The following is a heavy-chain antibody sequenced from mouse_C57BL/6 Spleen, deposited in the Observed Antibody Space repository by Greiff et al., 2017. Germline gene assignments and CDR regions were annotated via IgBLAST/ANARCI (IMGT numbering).Heavy chain of an antibody. CDR1: GYTFTDYY. V-gene: IGHV1-26*01. Sequence: VQLQQSGPELVKPGASVKISCKASGYTFTDYYMNWVKQSHGKSLEWIGDINPNNGGTSYNQKFKGKATLTVDKSSSTAYMELRSLTSEDSAVYYCARRAYYYAMGYRGQGTSVTVSS. D-gene: IGHD2-10*01. CDR3: ARRAYYYAMGY. J-gene: IGHJ4*01. CDR2: INPNNGGT.